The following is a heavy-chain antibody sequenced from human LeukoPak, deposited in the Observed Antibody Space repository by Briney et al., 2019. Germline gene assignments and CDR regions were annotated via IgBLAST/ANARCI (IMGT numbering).Heavy chain of an antibody. CDR3: ARGGRGVVTVAGPLGGCYYYGRDV. CDR2: ITYAGSDQ. J-gene: IGHJ6*02. CDR1: GXIFTSYG. D-gene: IGHD2-15*01. V-gene: IGHV3-30*03. Sequence: PGGSLRLSSAASGXIFTSYGVHTVRHAPRQGLERVAIITYAGSDQYYAASVKGRFTISRDNSKNTLYLQMNSPRGDDTAVYFCARGGRGVVTVAGPLGGCYYYGRDVWGQGTTVTVSS.